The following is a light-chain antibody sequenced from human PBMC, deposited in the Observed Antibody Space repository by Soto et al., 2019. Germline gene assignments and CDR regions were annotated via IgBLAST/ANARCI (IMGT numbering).Light chain of an antibody. CDR1: QSVSNNY. CDR2: GAS. CDR3: QQRGNWPPT. Sequence: EIVLTQSPGTLSLSPGERATLSCRASQSVSNNYLAWYQQKPGQAPRLLIYGASNRATGIPDRFSGSGSGTDFTLTISRLEPEDFAVYYCQQRGNWPPTFGQGTKVDIK. V-gene: IGKV3D-20*02. J-gene: IGKJ1*01.